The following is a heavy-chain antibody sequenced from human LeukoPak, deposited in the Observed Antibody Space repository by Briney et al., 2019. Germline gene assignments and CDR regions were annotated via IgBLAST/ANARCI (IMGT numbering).Heavy chain of an antibody. V-gene: IGHV3-21*01. CDR2: ISSSSSYI. J-gene: IGHJ4*02. D-gene: IGHD6-6*01. Sequence: GGSLRLSCAASGFTFSSYSMNWVRQAPGKGLEWVSSISSSSSYIYYADSVRGRFTISRDNAKNSLYLQMNSLRAEDTAVYYCAKRASFPYFECSSSSGGEYWGQGTLVTVSS. CDR1: GFTFSSYS. CDR3: AKRASFPYFECSSSSGGEY.